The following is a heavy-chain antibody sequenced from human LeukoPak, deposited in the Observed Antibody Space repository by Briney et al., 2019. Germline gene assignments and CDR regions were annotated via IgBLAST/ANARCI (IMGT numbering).Heavy chain of an antibody. CDR2: ISDNPTNT. D-gene: IGHD6-13*01. V-gene: IGHV3-23*01. CDR3: AKGDVPAAGTLGFDY. Sequence: PGGSLRLSCAASGFTFSSYVMSWVRQAPGKGLEWVSAISDNPTNTYYADSVKGRFTISRDNSKNTLYLQMNSLRVEDAAIYYCAKGDVPAAGTLGFDYWGQGTLVAVPS. CDR1: GFTFSSYV. J-gene: IGHJ4*02.